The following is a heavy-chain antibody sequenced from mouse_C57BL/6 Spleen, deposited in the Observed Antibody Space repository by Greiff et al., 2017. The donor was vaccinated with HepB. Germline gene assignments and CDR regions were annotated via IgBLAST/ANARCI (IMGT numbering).Heavy chain of an antibody. D-gene: IGHD1-1*01. J-gene: IGHJ4*01. CDR1: GYTFTSYG. V-gene: IGHV1-81*01. CDR3: ARYYGSSYDYAMDY. CDR2: IYPRSGNT. Sequence: QVQLQQSGAELARPGASVKLSCKASGYTFTSYGISWVKQRTGQGLEWIGEIYPRSGNTYYNEKFKGKATLTADKSSSTAYMELRSLTSEDSAVYFCARYYGSSYDYAMDYWGPGTSVTVSS.